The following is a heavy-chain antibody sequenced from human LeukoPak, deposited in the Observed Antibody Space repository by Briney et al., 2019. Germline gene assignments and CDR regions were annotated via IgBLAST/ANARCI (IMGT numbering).Heavy chain of an antibody. CDR3: TSWGDTTAEYFQR. J-gene: IGHJ1*01. Sequence: GGSMRLSCVVSGLTFNRSWMNWVRQAPGKGLEWVAHINPDGRDTYYVDSVKGRFTISRDNAQNSMYLQMNSLRVEDTAVYYCTSWGDTTAEYFQRWGQGTLVTVSS. CDR1: GLTFNRSW. CDR2: INPDGRDT. V-gene: IGHV3-7*01. D-gene: IGHD2-21*02.